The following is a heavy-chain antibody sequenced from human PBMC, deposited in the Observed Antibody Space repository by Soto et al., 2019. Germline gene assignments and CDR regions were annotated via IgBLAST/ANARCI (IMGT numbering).Heavy chain of an antibody. Sequence: EVQLLESGGGLVQPGGSLRLSCAASGFTFSSYAMSWVRQAPGKGLEWVSGISGSGGRTYYADSVKGRFTISRDNSKNTLYLQMNSLRAEETAVLYCAKDIAFGGVIAECGMDVWGQGTTVTVSS. CDR1: GFTFSSYA. CDR2: ISGSGGRT. CDR3: AKDIAFGGVIAECGMDV. J-gene: IGHJ6*02. D-gene: IGHD3-16*02. V-gene: IGHV3-23*01.